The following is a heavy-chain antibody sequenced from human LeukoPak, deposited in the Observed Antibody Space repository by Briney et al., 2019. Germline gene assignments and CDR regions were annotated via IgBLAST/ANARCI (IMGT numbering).Heavy chain of an antibody. D-gene: IGHD3-10*01. CDR1: GFAVSSKY. Sequence: PGGSLILSCAASGFAVSSKYMSWVRQAPGKGLEWVSVIYSDGRTYYADSVKGRFTISRDISKNTLFLQMTSLRAEDTAVYYCAKVKGWYGEGYFDYWGQGTLVTVSS. CDR3: AKVKGWYGEGYFDY. V-gene: IGHV3-53*01. J-gene: IGHJ4*02. CDR2: IYSDGRT.